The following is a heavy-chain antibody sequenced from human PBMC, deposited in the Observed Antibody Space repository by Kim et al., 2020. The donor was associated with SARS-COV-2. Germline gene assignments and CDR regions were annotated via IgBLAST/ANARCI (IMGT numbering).Heavy chain of an antibody. J-gene: IGHJ6*02. D-gene: IGHD3-22*01. CDR1: GFTFDDYA. CDR2: ISWNSGSI. V-gene: IGHV3-9*01. Sequence: GGSLRLSCAASGFTFDDYAMHWVRQAPGKCLEWVSGISWNSGSIGYADSVKGRFTISRDNAKNSLYLQMNSLRAEDTALYYCAKDINYDSSGYYHYYYYGMDVWGQGTTVTVSS. CDR3: AKDINYDSSGYYHYYYYGMDV.